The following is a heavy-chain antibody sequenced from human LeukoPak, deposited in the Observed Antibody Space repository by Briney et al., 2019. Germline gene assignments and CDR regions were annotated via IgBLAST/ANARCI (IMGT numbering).Heavy chain of an antibody. CDR1: GGSVSGSSDY. CDR2: IYFRDNT. CDR3: ARHPIKLRWSSGWYYFDY. J-gene: IGHJ4*02. D-gene: IGHD6-19*01. V-gene: IGHV4-39*01. Sequence: TSETLSLTCTVSGGSVSGSSDYWGWIRQPPGKGLEWIGSIYFRDNTYYNPSLKSRVTISVDTSKKQFSLTLKSVTDADTAVYYCARHPIKLRWSSGWYYFDYWGQGTLITVSS.